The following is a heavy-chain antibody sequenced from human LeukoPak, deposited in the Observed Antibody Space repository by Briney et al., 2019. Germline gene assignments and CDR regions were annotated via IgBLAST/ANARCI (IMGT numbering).Heavy chain of an antibody. CDR1: GYTFTGYY. D-gene: IGHD1-26*01. V-gene: IGHV1-2*02. CDR3: ARDLAPRQSSGRSGIRAEGNWFDP. Sequence: ASVKVSCKASGYTFTGYYMHWVRQAPGQGLGWMGWINPNSGGTNYAQKFQGRVTMTRDTSISTAYMELSRLRSDDTAVYYCARDLAPRQSSGRSGIRAEGNWFDPWGQGTLVTVSS. J-gene: IGHJ5*02. CDR2: INPNSGGT.